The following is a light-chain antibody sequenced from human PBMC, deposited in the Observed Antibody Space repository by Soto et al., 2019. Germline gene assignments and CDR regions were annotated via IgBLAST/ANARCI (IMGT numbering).Light chain of an antibody. Sequence: DIQMTQSPSTPSASVGDRVTITCRASQSISTWLAWYQQKPGKAPKLLIYKASSLESGVPSRFSGSGSGTEFALTISSLQPDDFATYYCQQYNTSSLTFGGGTKVDIK. CDR2: KAS. CDR3: QQYNTSSLT. J-gene: IGKJ4*01. CDR1: QSISTW. V-gene: IGKV1-5*03.